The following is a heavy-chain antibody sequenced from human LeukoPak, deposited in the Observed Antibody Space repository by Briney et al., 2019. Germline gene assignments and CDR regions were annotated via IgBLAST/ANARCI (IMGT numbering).Heavy chain of an antibody. V-gene: IGHV3-33*01. CDR2: IWYDGSNK. J-gene: IGHJ4*02. Sequence: GGSLRLSCAASGFTFSSYGMHWVRQAPGKGLEWVAVIWYDGSNKYYADSVKGRFTISRDNSKNTLYLQMNSLRAEDTAVYYCARQRSPEWLAFEDWGQGTLVTVSS. CDR3: ARQRSPEWLAFED. D-gene: IGHD6-19*01. CDR1: GFTFSSYG.